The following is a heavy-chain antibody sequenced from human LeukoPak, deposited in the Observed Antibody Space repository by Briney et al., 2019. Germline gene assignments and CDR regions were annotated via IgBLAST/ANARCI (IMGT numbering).Heavy chain of an antibody. CDR3: ARDRGLGSYYDAFDM. D-gene: IGHD1-26*01. CDR2: ISSSGSTI. J-gene: IGHJ3*02. Sequence: PGGSLRLSCAASGFTFSSYEMNWVRQAPGQGLEWLSYISSSGSTIYYADSVKGRFTIPRDTAKNSLYLQMNSLRAEDTAIYYCARDRGLGSYYDAFDMWGQGTMVTVSS. V-gene: IGHV3-48*03. CDR1: GFTFSSYE.